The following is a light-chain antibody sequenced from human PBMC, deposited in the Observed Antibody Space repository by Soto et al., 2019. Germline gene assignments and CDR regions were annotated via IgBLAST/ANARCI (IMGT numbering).Light chain of an antibody. CDR3: SSYTSSSTLYV. Sequence: QSALTQPASVSGFPGQSITIICTGTSSDVGGYNYVSWYQQHPGKAPKLMIYDVSNRPSGVSNRFSGSKSGNTASLTISGLQAEDEADYYCSSYTSSSTLYVFGTGTKVTVL. CDR2: DVS. J-gene: IGLJ1*01. V-gene: IGLV2-14*01. CDR1: SSDVGGYNY.